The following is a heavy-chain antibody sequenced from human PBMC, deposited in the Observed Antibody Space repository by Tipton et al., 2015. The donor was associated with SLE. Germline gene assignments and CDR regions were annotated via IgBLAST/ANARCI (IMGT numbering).Heavy chain of an antibody. D-gene: IGHD3-10*01. CDR3: ARSTGLYYYGSGSAPYYFDY. V-gene: IGHV4-30-4*07. CDR2: IYYSGST. Sequence: TLSLTCAVSGGSISSGGYSWSWIRQPPGKGLEWIGYIYYSGSTYYNPSLKSRLTISVDTSKNQFSLKLSSVTAADTAVYYCARSTGLYYYGSGSAPYYFDYWGQGTLVTVSS. J-gene: IGHJ4*02. CDR1: GGSISSGGYS.